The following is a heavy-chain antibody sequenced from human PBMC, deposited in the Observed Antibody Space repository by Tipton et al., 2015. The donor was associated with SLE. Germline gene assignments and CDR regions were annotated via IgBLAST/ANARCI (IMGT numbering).Heavy chain of an antibody. CDR2: IYYSGST. J-gene: IGHJ2*01. V-gene: IGHV4-59*08. Sequence: TLSLTCTVSGGSISSYYWSWIRQPPGKGLEWIGYIYYSGSTNYNPSLKSRVTISVDTSKNQFPLKLSSVTAADTAVYYCARRRYSSSSRPYWYFDLWGRGTLVTVSS. CDR3: ARRRYSSSSRPYWYFDL. D-gene: IGHD6-6*01. CDR1: GGSISSYY.